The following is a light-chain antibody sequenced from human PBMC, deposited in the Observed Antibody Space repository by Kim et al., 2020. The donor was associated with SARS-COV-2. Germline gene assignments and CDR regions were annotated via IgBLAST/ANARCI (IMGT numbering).Light chain of an antibody. Sequence: NFMLTQPHSVSESPGKTVTISCTRSSGSIASNYVQWYQQRPGSSPTTVIYEDNQRPSGVPDRFSGSIDSSSNSASLTISGLETEDEADYYCQSYDSSLWVFGGGTQLTVL. CDR1: SGSIASNY. CDR2: EDN. J-gene: IGLJ3*02. V-gene: IGLV6-57*01. CDR3: QSYDSSLWV.